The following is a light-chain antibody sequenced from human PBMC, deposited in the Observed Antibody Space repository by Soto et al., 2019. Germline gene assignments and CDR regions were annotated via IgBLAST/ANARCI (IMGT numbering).Light chain of an antibody. CDR1: ISDVGGSNY. J-gene: IGLJ2*01. CDR2: DVS. V-gene: IGLV2-14*03. CDR3: SSYSSSSSPVV. Sequence: QSALTQPASVSGSPGQSITISCSGTISDVGGSNYVSWYQHHPGKAPRLMIFDVSNRPSGISNRFSGSKSGSTASLTISGLQAEDEADYYCSSYSSSSSPVVFGGGTKLTVL.